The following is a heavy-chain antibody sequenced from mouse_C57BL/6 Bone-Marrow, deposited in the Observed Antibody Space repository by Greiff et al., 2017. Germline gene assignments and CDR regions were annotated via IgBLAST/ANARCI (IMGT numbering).Heavy chain of an antibody. CDR2: IDPEIGDT. CDR1: GFNIKDDY. V-gene: IGHV14-4*01. D-gene: IGHD2-3*01. CDR3: SSFDGNYFDF. Sequence: EVQLQQSGAELVRPGASVKLSCTASGFNIKDDYIHWVKQRPEQGLEWMGWIDPEIGDTEYASKFQGKATIPSDTSSNTAYLQLSSLTSEDTAVYYCSSFDGNYFDFWGQGTPLTVAS. J-gene: IGHJ2*01.